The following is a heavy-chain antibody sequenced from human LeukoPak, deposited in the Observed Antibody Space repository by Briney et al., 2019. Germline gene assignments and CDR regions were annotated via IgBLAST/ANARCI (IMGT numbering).Heavy chain of an antibody. V-gene: IGHV4-39*01. Sequence: SQTLSLTCAVSGGSISSSSYYWGWIRQPPGKGLEWIGSIYYSGSTYYNPSLKSRVTISVDTSKNQFSLKMSSVTAADTAVYYCARKDYYDRNFDYWGQGTLVTVSS. CDR1: GGSISSSSYY. D-gene: IGHD3-22*01. J-gene: IGHJ4*02. CDR3: ARKDYYDRNFDY. CDR2: IYYSGST.